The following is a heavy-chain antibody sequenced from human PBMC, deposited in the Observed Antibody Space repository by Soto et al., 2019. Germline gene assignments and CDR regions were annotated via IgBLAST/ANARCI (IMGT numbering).Heavy chain of an antibody. D-gene: IGHD3-22*01. V-gene: IGHV1-69*06. CDR2: IIPIFGTA. CDR1: GGTFSSYA. Sequence: SVKVSCKASGGTFSSYAISWVRQAPGQGLEWIGGIIPIFGTANYAQKFQGRVTITADKSTSTAYMELSSLRSEDTAVYYCARHYDSSGYGENYYYGMDVWGQGTTVTVSS. J-gene: IGHJ6*02. CDR3: ARHYDSSGYGENYYYGMDV.